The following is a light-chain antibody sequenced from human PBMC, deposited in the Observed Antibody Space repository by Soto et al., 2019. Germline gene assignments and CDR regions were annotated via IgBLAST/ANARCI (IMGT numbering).Light chain of an antibody. Sequence: QSALTQPASVSGSPGQSITISCTGTSRDVGGYNYVSCHQQHPGKAPKVIITEVSNRPSGVSNRFSGSKSGNTASLTISGLQAEDGADYYCSSYISSSTFVVFGGGTKLTVL. V-gene: IGLV2-14*01. CDR2: EVS. CDR3: SSYISSSTFVV. J-gene: IGLJ2*01. CDR1: SRDVGGYNY.